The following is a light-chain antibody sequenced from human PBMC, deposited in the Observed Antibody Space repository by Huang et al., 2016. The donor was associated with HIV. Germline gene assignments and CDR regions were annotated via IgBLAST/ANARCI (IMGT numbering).Light chain of an antibody. CDR2: ATS. Sequence: DIQMTQSPSSLSASVGDIVTIICRASQGISKSLAWYQQKPGKAPTLLLYATSKFASCVPSRFSGSGSWTHYTLTISTLQPEDLATYYCQQYQSVPWTFGQGTKVAI. J-gene: IGKJ1*01. CDR1: QGISKS. V-gene: IGKV1-NL1*01. CDR3: QQYQSVPWT.